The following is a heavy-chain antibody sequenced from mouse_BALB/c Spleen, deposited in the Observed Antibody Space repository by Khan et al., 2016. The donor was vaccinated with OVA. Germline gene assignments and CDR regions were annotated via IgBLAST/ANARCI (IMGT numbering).Heavy chain of an antibody. CDR1: GYSITSDYA. V-gene: IGHV3-2*02. CDR3: SGGRAY. Sequence: EVQLQESGPGLVKPSQSLSLTCTVTGYSITSDYAWNWLRQFPGNRLEWMGYITYSGRTSSTPSLKSRISITRAPSKNQFFLQLNSVTIDDTATYYCSGGRAYWDQGTLVTVSA. D-gene: IGHD3-3*01. J-gene: IGHJ3*01. CDR2: ITYSGRT.